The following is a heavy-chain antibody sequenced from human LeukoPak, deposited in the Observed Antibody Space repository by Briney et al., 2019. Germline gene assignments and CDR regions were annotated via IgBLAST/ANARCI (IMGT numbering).Heavy chain of an antibody. Sequence: ASVKVSCKASGYTFTGYYMHWVRQAPGQGLEWMGWINPNSGGTNYAQKFQGRVTMTRDTSISTAYMELSRLRSDDTAVYYCAINGLYYDSSGYPPLDYWGQGTLVTVSS. D-gene: IGHD3-22*01. V-gene: IGHV1-2*02. CDR2: INPNSGGT. J-gene: IGHJ4*02. CDR3: AINGLYYDSSGYPPLDY. CDR1: GYTFTGYY.